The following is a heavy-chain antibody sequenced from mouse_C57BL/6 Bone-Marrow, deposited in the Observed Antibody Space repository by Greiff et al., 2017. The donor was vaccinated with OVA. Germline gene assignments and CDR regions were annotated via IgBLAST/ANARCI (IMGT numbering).Heavy chain of an antibody. D-gene: IGHD1-1*01. V-gene: IGHV4-1*01. CDR3: ARGGYYYGSSPYFDY. CDR2: INPDSSTI. CDR1: GIDFSRYW. J-gene: IGHJ2*01. Sequence: ASGIDFSRYWMSWVRRAPGKGLEWIGEINPDSSTINYAPSLKDKFIISRDNAKNTLYLQMSKVRSEDTALYYCARGGYYYGSSPYFDYWGQGTTLTVSS.